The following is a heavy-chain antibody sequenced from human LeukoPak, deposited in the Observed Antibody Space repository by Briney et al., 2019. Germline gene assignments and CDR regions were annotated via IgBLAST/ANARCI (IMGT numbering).Heavy chain of an antibody. CDR1: GYTFTSYG. Sequence: EASVKVSCKASGYTFTSYGISWVRQAPGQGLEWMGGIIPIFGTANYAQKFQGRVTITADKSTSTAYMELSSLRSEDTAVYYCARGPYDSSVEGAFDIWGQGTMVTVSS. D-gene: IGHD3-22*01. CDR3: ARGPYDSSVEGAFDI. V-gene: IGHV1-69*06. J-gene: IGHJ3*02. CDR2: IIPIFGTA.